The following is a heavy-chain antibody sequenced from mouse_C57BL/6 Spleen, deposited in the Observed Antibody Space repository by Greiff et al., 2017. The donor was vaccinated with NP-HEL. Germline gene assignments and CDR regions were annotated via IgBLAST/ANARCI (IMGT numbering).Heavy chain of an antibody. CDR3: ARTYYSKRYFDV. Sequence: VQLQQSGPELVKPGASVKMSCKASGYTFTDYNMHWVKQSHGKSLEWIGYINPNNGGTSYNQKFKGKATLTVNKSSSTAYMELRSLTSEDSAVYYCARTYYSKRYFDVWGTGTTVTVSS. J-gene: IGHJ1*03. CDR2: INPNNGGT. V-gene: IGHV1-22*01. D-gene: IGHD2-5*01. CDR1: GYTFTDYN.